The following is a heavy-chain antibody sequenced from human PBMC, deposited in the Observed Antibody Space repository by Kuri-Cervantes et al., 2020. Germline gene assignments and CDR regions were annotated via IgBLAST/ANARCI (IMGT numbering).Heavy chain of an antibody. V-gene: IGHV1-8*01. D-gene: IGHD2-15*01. CDR2: MNPNSGNT. J-gene: IGHJ4*02. CDR3: ASGGEGYCSGGSCYSGYFDY. CDR1: GYTFTSYD. Sequence: ASVKVSCKASGYTFTSYDINWVRQATGQGLEWMGWMNPNSGNTGYAQKFQGRVTMTRNTSISTAYMELSSLRSEDTAVYYCASGGEGYCSGGSCYSGYFDYWGQGTLVTVSS.